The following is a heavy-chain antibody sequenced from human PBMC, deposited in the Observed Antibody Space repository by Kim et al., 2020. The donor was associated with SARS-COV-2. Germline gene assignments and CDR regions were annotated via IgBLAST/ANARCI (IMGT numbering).Heavy chain of an antibody. D-gene: IGHD6-13*01. Sequence: GGSLRLSCATSGINFSIYSMVWVRQAPGKGLEWLSYIGSDSQIIYYADSVKGRFTISRDSAKNSLYLQMNSLRDEDTAVYYCATAAGYFTRWFDYWGQGTLVTVSS. CDR1: GINFSIYS. CDR3: ATAAGYFTRWFDY. V-gene: IGHV3-48*02. CDR2: IGSDSQII. J-gene: IGHJ4*02.